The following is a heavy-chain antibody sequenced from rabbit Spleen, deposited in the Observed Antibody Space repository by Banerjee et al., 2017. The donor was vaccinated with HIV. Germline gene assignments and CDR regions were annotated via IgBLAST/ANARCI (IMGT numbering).Heavy chain of an antibody. CDR2: IDTNDGDT. D-gene: IGHD1-1*01. CDR3: ARNYVNAFDP. V-gene: IGHV1S40*01. Sequence: QSLEESGGDLVKPGASLTLTCTASGFSFSSAYYICWVRQAPGKGLEWIACIDTNDGDTDYANWPKGRFTISKTSSTTVTLQMTSLTAADTATYFCARNYVNAFDPWGPGTLVTVS. J-gene: IGHJ2*01. CDR1: GFSFSSAYY.